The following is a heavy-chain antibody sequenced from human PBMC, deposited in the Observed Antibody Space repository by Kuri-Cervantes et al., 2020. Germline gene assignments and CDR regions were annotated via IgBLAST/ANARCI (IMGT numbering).Heavy chain of an antibody. J-gene: IGHJ6*02. CDR3: ARDSVGSGIKGGYYYYYYGMDV. Sequence: ASVKVSCKASGYTFTSYGISWVRQAPGQGLEWMGWISAYNGNTNYAQKFQGRVTMTRNTSISTAYMELSSLRSEDTAVYYCARDSVGSGIKGGYYYYYYGMDVWGQGTTVTVSS. CDR1: GYTFTSYG. CDR2: ISAYNGNT. D-gene: IGHD3-10*01. V-gene: IGHV1-18*01.